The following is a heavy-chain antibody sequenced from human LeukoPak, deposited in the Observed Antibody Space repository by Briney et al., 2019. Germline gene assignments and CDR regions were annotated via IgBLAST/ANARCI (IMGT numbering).Heavy chain of an antibody. J-gene: IGHJ4*02. CDR2: IYTSGST. CDR3: ARAAASIVGATTSHYFDY. V-gene: IGHV4-4*07. CDR1: GGPISSYY. Sequence: SETLSLTCTVSGGPISSYYWSWIRQPAGKGLEWIGRIYTSGSTNYNPSLKGRVTMSVDTSKNQFSLKLSSVTAADTAVYYCARAAASIVGATTSHYFDYWGQGTLVTVSS. D-gene: IGHD1-26*01.